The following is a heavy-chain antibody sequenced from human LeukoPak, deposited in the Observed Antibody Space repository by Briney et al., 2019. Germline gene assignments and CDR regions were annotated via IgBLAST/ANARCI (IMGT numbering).Heavy chain of an antibody. Sequence: SETLSLTCTVSGGSISSYYWSWIRQPPGKGLEWIADIYYSGRTNYNPSLKSRVTISVDTSKNQFSLKLNSVTAADTAVYYYARDGRGIGFDYWGQGTLVTVSS. D-gene: IGHD2-15*01. J-gene: IGHJ4*02. CDR3: ARDGRGIGFDY. CDR1: GGSISSYY. CDR2: IYYSGRT. V-gene: IGHV4-59*01.